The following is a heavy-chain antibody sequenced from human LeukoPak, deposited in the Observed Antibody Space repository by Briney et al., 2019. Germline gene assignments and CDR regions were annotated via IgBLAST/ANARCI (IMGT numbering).Heavy chain of an antibody. CDR2: IYYSGST. V-gene: IGHV4-61*01. CDR3: ARTLYYYDSSGYSTPSFDY. J-gene: IGHJ4*02. CDR1: GGSVSSGSYY. Sequence: SETLSLTCTVSGGSVSSGSYYWSWIRQPPGKGLEWIGYIYYSGSTNYNPSLKGRVTISVDTSKNQFSLKLSSVTAADTAVYYCARTLYYYDSSGYSTPSFDYWGQGTLVTVSS. D-gene: IGHD3-22*01.